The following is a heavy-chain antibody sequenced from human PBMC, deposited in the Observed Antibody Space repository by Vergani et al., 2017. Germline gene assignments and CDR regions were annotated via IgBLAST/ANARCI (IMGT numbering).Heavy chain of an antibody. CDR3: ARRRRGYCSSTSCHYYFDY. CDR2: MNPNSGNT. V-gene: IGHV1-8*01. J-gene: IGHJ4*02. Sequence: QVQLVQSGAEVKTPGASVKVSCKASGYTFTSYDINWVRQATGQGLEWMGWMNPNSGNTGYAQKFQGRVTMTRNTSISTAYMELSSLRSEDTAVYYCARRRRGYCSSTSCHYYFDYWGQGTLVTVSS. D-gene: IGHD2-2*01. CDR1: GYTFTSYD.